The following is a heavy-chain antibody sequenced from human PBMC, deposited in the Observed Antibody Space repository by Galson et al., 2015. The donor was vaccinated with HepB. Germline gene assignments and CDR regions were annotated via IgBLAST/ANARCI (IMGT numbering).Heavy chain of an antibody. CDR2: ISAYNGNT. CDR1: GYTFTSYG. J-gene: IGHJ4*02. CDR3: ARVPTPKMGPPKDYYGSGSLLPSDY. D-gene: IGHD3-10*01. Sequence: SVKVSCKASGYTFTSYGISWVRQAPGQGLEWMGWISAYNGNTNYAQKLQGRVTMTTDTSTSTAYMELRSLRSDDTAVYYCARVPTPKMGPPKDYYGSGSLLPSDYWGQGTLVTVSS. V-gene: IGHV1-18*04.